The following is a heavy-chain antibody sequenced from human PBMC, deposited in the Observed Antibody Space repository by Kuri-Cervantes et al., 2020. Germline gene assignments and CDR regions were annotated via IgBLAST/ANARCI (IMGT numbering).Heavy chain of an antibody. V-gene: IGHV3-23*01. CDR1: GFPFSSYG. Sequence: GESLKISFAASGFPFSSYGMSWVRQAPGKGLEWVSAISGSGGSTYYADSVKGRFTISSDNSENTPYLQMNSLRAEDTAVYYCAKDINVVVPAAMPSYYYYGMDVWGQGTTVTVSS. D-gene: IGHD2-2*01. CDR3: AKDINVVVPAAMPSYYYYGMDV. CDR2: ISGSGGST. J-gene: IGHJ6*02.